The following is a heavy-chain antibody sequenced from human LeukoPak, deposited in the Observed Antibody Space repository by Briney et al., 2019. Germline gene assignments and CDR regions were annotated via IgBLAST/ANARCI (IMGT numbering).Heavy chain of an antibody. CDR3: ATDLPPSYSSGWYYFDY. CDR1: GYTLTELS. J-gene: IGHJ4*02. D-gene: IGHD6-19*01. V-gene: IGHV1-24*01. Sequence: ASVKVSCKVSGYTLTELSMHWVRQAPGKGLEWTGGFDPEDGETIYAQKFQGRVTMTEDTSTDTAYMELSSLRSEDTAVYYCATDLPPSYSSGWYYFDYWGQGTLVTVSS. CDR2: FDPEDGET.